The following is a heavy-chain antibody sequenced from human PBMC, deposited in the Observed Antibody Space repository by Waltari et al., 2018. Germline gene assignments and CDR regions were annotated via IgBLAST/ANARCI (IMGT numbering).Heavy chain of an antibody. CDR2: INHSPNK. D-gene: IGHD2-8*02. Sequence: VPLQPWGAGLLRPSDPLSLPCAVSGGSPGGYYWGWVGQPPGKGLEWCGEINHSPNKNYNPSLRSRLTMSIDTSQNQFSLKLSFVTAADTGVYYCVRLEDCTGPGGNCYSGDPFAMDVWGQGTTVTVSS. J-gene: IGHJ6*02. V-gene: IGHV4-34*01. CDR3: VRLEDCTGPGGNCYSGDPFAMDV. CDR1: GGSPGGYY.